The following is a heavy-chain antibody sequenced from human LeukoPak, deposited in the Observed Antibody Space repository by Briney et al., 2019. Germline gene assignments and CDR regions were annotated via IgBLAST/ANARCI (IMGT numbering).Heavy chain of an antibody. Sequence: SQTLSLTCTVSGGSISSGGYYWSWSRQPAGKGLEWIGRIYSSGSTNYNPSLKSRVTISVDTSKNQFSLKLSSVTAADTAVYYCARDGDSGSYFDNWGQGTLDTVSS. CDR1: GGSISSGGYY. J-gene: IGHJ4*02. CDR2: IYSSGST. V-gene: IGHV4-61*02. CDR3: ARDGDSGSYFDN. D-gene: IGHD1-26*01.